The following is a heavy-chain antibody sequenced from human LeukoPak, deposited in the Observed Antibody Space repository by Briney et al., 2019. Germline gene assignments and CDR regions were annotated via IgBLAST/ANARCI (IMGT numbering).Heavy chain of an antibody. CDR2: ISGGGVTT. V-gene: IGHV3-23*01. D-gene: IGHD3-16*01. J-gene: IGHJ6*02. CDR3: ARNQQLGGHSCYYYGMDV. Sequence: GGSLRLSCVGSGFTSIAYALTWARQAPGKGLEWVSGISGGGVTTYYADSVKGRFTISRDNSKNTLYLQMNSLRADGTAIYYCARNQQLGGHSCYYYGMDVWGQGTTVTVSS. CDR1: GFTSIAYA.